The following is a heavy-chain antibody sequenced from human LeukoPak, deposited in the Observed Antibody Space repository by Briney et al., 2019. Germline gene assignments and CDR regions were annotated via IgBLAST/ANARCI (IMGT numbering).Heavy chain of an antibody. CDR1: GYTFTSYG. J-gene: IGHJ6*02. CDR3: ARDSWEQQLMITYYYYYGMDV. CDR2: ISAYNGNT. D-gene: IGHD6-13*01. V-gene: IGHV1-18*01. Sequence: ASVKVSCKASGYTFTSYGISWVRQAPGQGLEWMGWISAYNGNTNYAQKLQGRVTMTTDTSTSTAYMGLRGLRSDDTAVYYCARDSWEQQLMITYYYYYGMDVWGQGTTVTVSS.